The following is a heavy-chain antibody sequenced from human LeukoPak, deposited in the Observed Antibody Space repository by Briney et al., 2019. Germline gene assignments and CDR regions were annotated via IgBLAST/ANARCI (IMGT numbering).Heavy chain of an antibody. CDR3: ARLPRYGGHDHFDY. Sequence: PSETLSLTCTVSGDSIDSYYWSWIRQPPGKGLEWIGYIYYRGTTSYNPFLKSRVTISVDTSKNQFSLKLNSVTAADTAVYYCARLPRYGGHDHFDYWGLGILVIVSS. D-gene: IGHD5-12*01. J-gene: IGHJ4*02. CDR1: GDSIDSYY. V-gene: IGHV4-59*12. CDR2: IYYRGTT.